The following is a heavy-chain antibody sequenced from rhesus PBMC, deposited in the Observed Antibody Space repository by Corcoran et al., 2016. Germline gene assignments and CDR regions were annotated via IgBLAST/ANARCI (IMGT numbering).Heavy chain of an antibody. CDR2: IYGSGGSN. CDR1: GYSISSGYF. CDR3: AREEFSWNDRAYGLDS. J-gene: IGHJ6*01. V-gene: IGHV4S14*01. D-gene: IGHD1-14*01. Sequence: QVQLQESGPGLVQPSENLSLTCAVSGYSISSGYFWVWIRQPHWKVLEGIGCIYGSGGSNYRNPSLKSRVTLSVDTSKNQFSLKLSSVSAAGTAVYYCAREEFSWNDRAYGLDSWGQGVVVTVSS.